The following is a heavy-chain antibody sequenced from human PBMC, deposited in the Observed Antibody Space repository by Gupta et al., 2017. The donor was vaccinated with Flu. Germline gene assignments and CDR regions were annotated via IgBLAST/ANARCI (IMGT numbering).Heavy chain of an antibody. CDR1: GFTFNSYW. CDR3: ARVANNSTWYIDY. D-gene: IGHD6-13*01. V-gene: IGHV3-74*01. Sequence: EVQLVESGGGLVQPGGSLRLSCAASGFTFNSYWMQWVRQVPGKGLVWVSRIDSHGTGTNYADSVKGRFTISRDNVKNMLYLQMHSLGVEDTAVYYCARVANNSTWYIDYWGQGTLVSVSS. CDR2: IDSHGTGT. J-gene: IGHJ4*02.